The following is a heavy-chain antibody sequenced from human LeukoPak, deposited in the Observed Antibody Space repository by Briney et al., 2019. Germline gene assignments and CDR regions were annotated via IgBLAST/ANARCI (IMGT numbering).Heavy chain of an antibody. CDR1: GGSISSSSYY. CDR3: ASHYDSSMDAFDI. J-gene: IGHJ3*02. Sequence: PSETLSLTCTVSGGSISSSSYYWGWIRQPPGKGLEWIGSIYYSGSTYYNPSLESRVTISVDTSKNQFSLKLSSVTAADTAVYYCASHYDSSMDAFDIWGQGTMVTVSS. CDR2: IYYSGST. D-gene: IGHD3-22*01. V-gene: IGHV4-39*01.